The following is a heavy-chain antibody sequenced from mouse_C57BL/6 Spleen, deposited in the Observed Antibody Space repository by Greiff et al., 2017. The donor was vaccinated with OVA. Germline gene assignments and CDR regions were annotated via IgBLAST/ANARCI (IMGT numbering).Heavy chain of an antibody. Sequence: QVQLKESGAELARPGASVKMSCKASGYTFTSYTMHWVKQRPGQGLEWIGYINPSSGYTKYNQKFKDKATLTADKSSSTAYMQLSSLTSEDSAVYYCARGYYYGSSYGYFDVWGTGTTVTVSS. V-gene: IGHV1-4*01. CDR3: ARGYYYGSSYGYFDV. CDR1: GYTFTSYT. CDR2: INPSSGYT. J-gene: IGHJ1*03. D-gene: IGHD1-1*01.